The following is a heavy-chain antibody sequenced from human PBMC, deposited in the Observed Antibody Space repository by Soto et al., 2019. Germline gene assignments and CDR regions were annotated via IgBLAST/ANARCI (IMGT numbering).Heavy chain of an antibody. J-gene: IGHJ4*02. CDR1: GFTFSSYG. V-gene: IGHV3-33*01. CDR2: IWYDGSNK. CDR3: ARDLIIAAAGAGDY. D-gene: IGHD6-13*01. Sequence: QVQLVESGGGVVQPGRSLRLSCAASGFTFSSYGMHWVRQAPGKGLEWVAVIWYDGSNKYYADSVKGRFTISRDNSKNPLYQQMNRLRAEAAAVYYFARDLIIAAAGAGDYWGQGTLVTVSS.